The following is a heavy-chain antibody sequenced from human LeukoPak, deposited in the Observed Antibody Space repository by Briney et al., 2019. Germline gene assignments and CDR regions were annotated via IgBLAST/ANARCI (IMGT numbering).Heavy chain of an antibody. CDR2: INPNSGGT. CDR1: GYTFTGYY. CDR3: ARPPYYYDSSGPFDY. J-gene: IGHJ4*02. V-gene: IGHV1-2*02. Sequence: SVKASCKASGYTFTGYYMHWVRQAPGQGLEWMGWINPNSGGTNYAQKFQGRVTMTRDTSISTAYMELSRLRSDDTAVYYCARPPYYYDSSGPFDYWGQGTLVTVSS. D-gene: IGHD3-22*01.